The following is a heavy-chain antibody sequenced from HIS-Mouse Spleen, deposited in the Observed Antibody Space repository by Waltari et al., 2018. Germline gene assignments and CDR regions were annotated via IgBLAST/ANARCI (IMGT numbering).Heavy chain of an antibody. D-gene: IGHD6-19*01. Sequence: QVTLRESGPALVKPTQTLTLTCTFSGFSLSTSGICVSWIRQPPGKALEWLARLDWDDEKYYSTSMKNRLTISKDTSKNQVVLTMTNMDPVDTATYYCARIAEGYSSGWYAFDYWGQGTLVTVSS. J-gene: IGHJ4*02. CDR1: GFSLSTSGIC. CDR2: LDWDDEK. CDR3: ARIAEGYSSGWYAFDY. V-gene: IGHV2-70*15.